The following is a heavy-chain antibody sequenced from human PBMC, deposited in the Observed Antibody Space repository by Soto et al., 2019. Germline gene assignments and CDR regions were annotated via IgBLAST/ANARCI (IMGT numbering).Heavy chain of an antibody. V-gene: IGHV5-51*01. J-gene: IGHJ6*02. CDR3: ARSGLPDYYYYYGMDV. Sequence: PGESLKISCKGSGYSFTSYWIGWVRQMPGKGLEWMGIIYPGDSDTRYSPSFPGQVTISADKSISTAYLQWSSLKASDTAMYYCARSGLPDYYYYYGMDVWGQGTTVTVSS. CDR2: IYPGDSDT. CDR1: GYSFTSYW. D-gene: IGHD3-10*01.